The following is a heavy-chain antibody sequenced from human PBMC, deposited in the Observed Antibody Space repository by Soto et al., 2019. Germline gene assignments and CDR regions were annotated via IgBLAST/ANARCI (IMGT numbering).Heavy chain of an antibody. CDR2: ISTYNGNT. D-gene: IGHD1-26*01. J-gene: IGHJ6*02. CDR1: GYNFTRFG. Sequence: ASVKVSCKSSGYNFTRFGISWVRQAPGQGLELMGWISTYNGNTNYAQRLQGRVTMTTDTSTNTAYMELRSLRSDDTAVYYCARLYIVGTTMSYGMDVWGQGTTVTVSS. CDR3: ARLYIVGTTMSYGMDV. V-gene: IGHV1-18*01.